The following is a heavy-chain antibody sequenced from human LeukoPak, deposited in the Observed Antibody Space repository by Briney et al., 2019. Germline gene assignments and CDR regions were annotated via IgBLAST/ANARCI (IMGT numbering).Heavy chain of an antibody. CDR3: ARDLYDSSGYYYYP. CDR1: GFTFSSYA. J-gene: IGHJ5*02. V-gene: IGHV3-66*01. CDR2: IYSGGST. Sequence: GGSLRLSCAASGFTFSSYAMSWVRQAPGKGLEWVSVIYSGGSTYYADSVKGRFTISRDNSKNTLYLQMNSLRAEDTAVYYCARDLYDSSGYYYYPWGQGTLVTVSS. D-gene: IGHD3-22*01.